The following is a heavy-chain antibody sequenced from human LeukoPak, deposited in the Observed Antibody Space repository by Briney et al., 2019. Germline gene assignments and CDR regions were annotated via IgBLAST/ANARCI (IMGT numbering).Heavy chain of an antibody. CDR2: IYYSGST. V-gene: IGHV4-39*01. Sequence: PSETLSLTCTVSGGSISSSSYYWGWIRQPPGKGLEWIASIYYSGSTYYSPSLKSRVTISVDTSKNQFSLKLSSVTAADTAVYYCARSGYSYAAYYYYGMDVWGQGTTVTVSS. CDR1: GGSISSSSYY. CDR3: ARSGYSYAAYYYYGMDV. D-gene: IGHD5-18*01. J-gene: IGHJ6*02.